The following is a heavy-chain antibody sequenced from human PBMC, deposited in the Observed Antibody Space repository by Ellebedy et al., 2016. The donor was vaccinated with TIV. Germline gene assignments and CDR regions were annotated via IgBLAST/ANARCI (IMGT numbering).Heavy chain of an antibody. CDR3: ARSGSYSPFDY. CDR1: GFTLSDHY. V-gene: IGHV3-72*01. Sequence: GESLKISCAASGFTLSDHYMDWVRQAPGKGLEWVGRIRNKANRYSTEYAASVKGRLTISRDDSKNSLYLQMNSLKTEDTAVYYCARSGSYSPFDYWGQGTLVTVSS. D-gene: IGHD1-26*01. CDR2: IRNKANRYST. J-gene: IGHJ4*02.